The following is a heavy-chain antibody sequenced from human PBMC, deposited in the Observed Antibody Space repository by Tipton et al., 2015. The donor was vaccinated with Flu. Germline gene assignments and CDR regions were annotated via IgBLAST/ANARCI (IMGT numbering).Heavy chain of an antibody. Sequence: TLSLTCTVSGGSIRNYYWSWLRQPAGKGLEWIGRISRSGSTNYNASLNGRVIMSVDPSKGQLSLRLSSATAADTAKYYCARDLRGYSGYTGGDAFDVWGQGTVVTVSS. CDR3: ARDLRGYSGYTGGDAFDV. CDR1: GGSIRNYY. D-gene: IGHD5-12*01. CDR2: ISRSGST. J-gene: IGHJ3*01. V-gene: IGHV4-4*07.